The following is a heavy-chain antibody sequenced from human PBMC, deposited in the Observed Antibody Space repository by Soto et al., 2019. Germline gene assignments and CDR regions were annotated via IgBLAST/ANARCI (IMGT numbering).Heavy chain of an antibody. Sequence: SVKVSCKASGGTFSSYTISWVRQAPGQGLEWMGRIIAILGIANYAQKFQGRVTITTATSTSTAYMELRSLRSDDTAVYYCARESYYYYYGMDVWGQGTPVTV. CDR1: GGTFSSYT. V-gene: IGHV1-69*04. CDR3: ARESYYYYYGMDV. J-gene: IGHJ6*02. CDR2: IIAILGIA.